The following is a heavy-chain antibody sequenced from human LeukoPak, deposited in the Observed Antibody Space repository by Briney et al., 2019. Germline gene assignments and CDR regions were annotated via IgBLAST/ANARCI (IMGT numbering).Heavy chain of an antibody. CDR1: GFTFSSYS. CDR2: IYYSGST. D-gene: IGHD3-3*01. CDR3: AKSNGYGLIYI. Sequence: GSLRLSCAASGFTFSSYSMNWVRQAPGKGLEWIGYIYYSGSTNYNPSLKSRVTISVDTSKNQFSLKLNSVTAADTAVYYCAKSNGYGLIYIWGQGTMVTVSS. V-gene: IGHV4-59*12. J-gene: IGHJ3*02.